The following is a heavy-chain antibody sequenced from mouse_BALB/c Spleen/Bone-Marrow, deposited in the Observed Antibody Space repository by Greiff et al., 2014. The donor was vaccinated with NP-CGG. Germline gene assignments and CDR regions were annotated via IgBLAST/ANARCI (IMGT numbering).Heavy chain of an antibody. V-gene: IGHV5-9-1*01. D-gene: IGHD2-2*01. Sequence: DVMLVESGGGLVKPGGSLKLSRAASGFTFSSYAMSWVRQTPEKRLEWVATISSGGSYTYYPDSVKGRFTISRDNAKNTLYLQMSSLRSEDTAMYYCARGGGYDWYFDVWGAGTTVTVSS. CDR3: ARGGGYDWYFDV. CDR2: ISSGGSYT. CDR1: GFTFSSYA. J-gene: IGHJ1*01.